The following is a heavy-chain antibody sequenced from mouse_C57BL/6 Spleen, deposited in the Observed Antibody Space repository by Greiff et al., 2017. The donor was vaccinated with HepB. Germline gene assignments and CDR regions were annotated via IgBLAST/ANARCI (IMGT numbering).Heavy chain of an antibody. D-gene: IGHD2-9*01. J-gene: IGHJ3*01. Sequence: EVKLMESGGGLVKPGGSLKLSCAASGFTFSSYTMSWVRQTPEKRLEWVATISGGGGNTYYPDSVKGRFTISRDNAKNTLYLQMSSLRSEDTALYYCARPSSYGLLPFAYWGQGTLVTVSA. CDR3: ARPSSYGLLPFAY. CDR2: ISGGGGNT. V-gene: IGHV5-9*01. CDR1: GFTFSSYT.